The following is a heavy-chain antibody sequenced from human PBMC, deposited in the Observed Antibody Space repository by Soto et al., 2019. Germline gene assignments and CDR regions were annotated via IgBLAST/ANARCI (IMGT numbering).Heavy chain of an antibody. CDR3: ASLRGEQQPGGYYYGMDV. V-gene: IGHV5-51*01. D-gene: IGHD6-13*01. J-gene: IGHJ6*02. Sequence: GESLKISCKGSGYSFTSYWIGWVRQMPGKGLEWMGIIYPGDSDTRYSPSFQGQVTISADKSISTAYLQWSSLKASDTAMYYWASLRGEQQPGGYYYGMDVWGQGTTVTVSS. CDR2: IYPGDSDT. CDR1: GYSFTSYW.